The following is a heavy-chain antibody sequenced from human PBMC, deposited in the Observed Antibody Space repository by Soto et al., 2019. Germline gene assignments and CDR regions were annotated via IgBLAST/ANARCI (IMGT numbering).Heavy chain of an antibody. CDR3: AKYYYDSSGYYSDYYYGMDV. CDR1: GGTFSSYA. Sequence: QVQLVQSGAEVKKPGSSVKVSCKASGGTFSSYAISWVRQAPGQGLEWMGGIIPIFGTANYAQKFQGRVTITADESTSTAYMGLSSLRSEDTAVYYCAKYYYDSSGYYSDYYYGMDVWGQGTTVTVSS. D-gene: IGHD3-22*01. CDR2: IIPIFGTA. V-gene: IGHV1-69*01. J-gene: IGHJ6*02.